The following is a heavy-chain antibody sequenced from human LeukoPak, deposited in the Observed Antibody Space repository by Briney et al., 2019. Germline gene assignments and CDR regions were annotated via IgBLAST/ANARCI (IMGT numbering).Heavy chain of an antibody. J-gene: IGHJ4*02. CDR2: IIPIFGTA. CDR3: ARVAQHGTAGVRGVMPYDY. CDR1: GGTFSIYA. D-gene: IGHD3-10*01. V-gene: IGHV1-69*06. Sequence: ASVTVSFKASGGTFSIYAISWVRQAPGQGLEWMGRIIPIFGTANYAQKFQGRVTITADKSTSTAYMELSSLRSEDTAVYYCARVAQHGTAGVRGVMPYDYWGQGTLVTVSS.